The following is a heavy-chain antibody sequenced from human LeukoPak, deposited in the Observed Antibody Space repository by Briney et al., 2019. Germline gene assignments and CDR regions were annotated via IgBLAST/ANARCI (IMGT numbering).Heavy chain of an antibody. CDR1: GFIFSPDT. CDR3: ARDRGYYFDY. D-gene: IGHD5-24*01. Sequence: GGSLRLSCAASGFIFSPDTMNWVRQAPGQGLEWVSAISSDITYIFYADSVKRRFTVSRDNAKNSLYLQMSSLRAEDTAVYYCARDRGYYFDYWGQGILVTVSS. V-gene: IGHV3-21*06. J-gene: IGHJ4*02. CDR2: ISSDITYI.